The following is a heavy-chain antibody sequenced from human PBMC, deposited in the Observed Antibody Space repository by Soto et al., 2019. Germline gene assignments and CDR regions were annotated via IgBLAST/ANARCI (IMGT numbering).Heavy chain of an antibody. CDR2: ISYDGSNK. CDR1: GFTFSSYA. J-gene: IGHJ4*02. D-gene: IGHD3-10*01. Sequence: QVQLVESGGGVVQPGRSLRLSCAASGFTFSSYAMHWVRQAPGRGLEWVAVISYDGSNKYYADSVKGRFTISRDNSKNTLYLQMNSLRAEDTAVYYCASKGEFRELWCWGQGTLVTVSS. V-gene: IGHV3-30-3*01. CDR3: ASKGEFRELWC.